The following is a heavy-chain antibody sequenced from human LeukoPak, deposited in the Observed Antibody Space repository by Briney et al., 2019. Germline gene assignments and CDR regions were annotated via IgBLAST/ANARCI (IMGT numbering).Heavy chain of an antibody. CDR3: ARGPYSSSLALDY. Sequence: PSETLSLTCAVSGGSISSSNWWSWVRQPPGKGLEWIGEIYHSGSTNYNPSLKSRVTISVDKSKNQFSLKLSSVTAADTAVYYCARGPYSSSLALDYWGQGTLVTVSS. CDR1: GGSISSSNW. CDR2: IYHSGST. V-gene: IGHV4-4*02. J-gene: IGHJ4*02. D-gene: IGHD6-6*01.